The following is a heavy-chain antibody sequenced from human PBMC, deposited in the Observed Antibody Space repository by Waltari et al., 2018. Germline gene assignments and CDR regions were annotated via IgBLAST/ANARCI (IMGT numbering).Heavy chain of an antibody. CDR2: IGGSGGST. CDR3: AKDLMGGNFDY. CDR1: GFTFSSYA. D-gene: IGHD3-16*01. V-gene: IGHV3-23*01. Sequence: EVQLLESGGGLVQPGGSLRRSCAASGFTFSSYAMSWGLQVPGRGLGWASAIGGSGGSTYSADSVKGRSTISRDNSKNTLYLQMNSLRAEDTAVYYCAKDLMGGNFDYWGQGTLVTVSS. J-gene: IGHJ4*02.